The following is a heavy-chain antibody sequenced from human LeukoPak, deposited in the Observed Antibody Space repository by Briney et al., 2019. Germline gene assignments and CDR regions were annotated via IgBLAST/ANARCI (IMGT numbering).Heavy chain of an antibody. CDR3: AKAHSYDSSGYYYVDAFDI. J-gene: IGHJ3*02. V-gene: IGHV3-9*01. D-gene: IGHD3-22*01. CDR2: ISWNSGSI. Sequence: GGSLRLSCAASGFTFDDYAMHWVRQAPGKGLEWVSGISWNSGSIGYADSVKGRFTISRDNAKNSLYLQMNSLRAEDAALYYCAKAHSYDSSGYYYVDAFDIWGQGTMVTVSS. CDR1: GFTFDDYA.